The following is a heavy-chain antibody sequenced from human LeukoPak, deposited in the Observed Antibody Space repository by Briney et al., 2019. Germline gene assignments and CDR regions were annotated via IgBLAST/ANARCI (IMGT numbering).Heavy chain of an antibody. V-gene: IGHV1-24*01. CDR3: ATTMIVVVISTDGLRD. J-gene: IGHJ4*02. CDR1: GYTLTELS. Sequence: ASVKVCCKVSGYTLTELSMHWVRQAPGKGLEWMGGFDPEDGETIYAQKFQGRVTMTEDTSTDTAYMELSSLRSEDTAVYYCATTMIVVVISTDGLRDWGQGTLVTVSS. D-gene: IGHD3-22*01. CDR2: FDPEDGET.